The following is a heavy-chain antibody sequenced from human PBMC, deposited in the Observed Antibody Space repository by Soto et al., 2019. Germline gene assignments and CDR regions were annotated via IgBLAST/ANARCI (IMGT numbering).Heavy chain of an antibody. CDR3: AGRTWGMAV. Sequence: QVQLQESGPGLVKPSGTLSLTCAVSSGSITSSNWWSWVRQPPGKGLEWIGEIFHNGNTYYNPSLKSRLPIAVDTPKNQFSVNLRSVPAADTAVYYCAGRTWGMAVWGQGTTVTVSS. D-gene: IGHD2-8*01. V-gene: IGHV4-4*02. CDR1: SGSITSSNW. J-gene: IGHJ6*02. CDR2: IFHNGNT.